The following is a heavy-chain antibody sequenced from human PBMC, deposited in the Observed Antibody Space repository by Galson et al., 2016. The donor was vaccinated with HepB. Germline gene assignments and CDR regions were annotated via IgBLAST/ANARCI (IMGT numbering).Heavy chain of an antibody. CDR2: IYYSVNT. Sequence: ETLSLTCTVSGASISSSTYYWDWIRQPPGRGLEWIGSIYYSVNTQYNPSPKSRVTMSVDTSKNQFSLKLSSVTAADTAIYYCARHPFDYWGQGTLVTVSS. J-gene: IGHJ4*02. V-gene: IGHV4-39*01. CDR1: GASISSSTYY. CDR3: ARHPFDY.